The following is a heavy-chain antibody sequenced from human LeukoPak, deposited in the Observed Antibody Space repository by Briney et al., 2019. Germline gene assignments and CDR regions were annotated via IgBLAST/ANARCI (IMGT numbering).Heavy chain of an antibody. CDR2: MNPNSGNT. CDR3: ARGHTYPYYDFWSGYYTSIDAFDI. Sequence: ASVKVSCKPSGYTFTSYDINWVRQATGQGLEWMGWMNPNSGNTGYAQKFQGRVTITRNTSISTAYMELSSLRSEDTAVYYCARGHTYPYYDFWSGYYTSIDAFDIWGQGTMVTVSS. J-gene: IGHJ3*02. D-gene: IGHD3-3*01. CDR1: GYTFTSYD. V-gene: IGHV1-8*03.